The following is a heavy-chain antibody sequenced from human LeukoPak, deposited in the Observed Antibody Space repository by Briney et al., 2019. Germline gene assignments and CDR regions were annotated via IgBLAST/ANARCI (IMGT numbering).Heavy chain of an antibody. CDR2: INHSGST. CDR1: GGSFSGYY. Sequence: SETLSLTCAVYGGSFSGYYWSWIRQLPGKGLEWIGEINHSGSTNYNPSLKSRVTISVDTSKNQFSLKLSSVTAADTAVYYCARLRFLEWLSQYYYYGMDVWGQGTTVTVSS. V-gene: IGHV4-34*01. CDR3: ARLRFLEWLSQYYYYGMDV. J-gene: IGHJ6*02. D-gene: IGHD3-3*01.